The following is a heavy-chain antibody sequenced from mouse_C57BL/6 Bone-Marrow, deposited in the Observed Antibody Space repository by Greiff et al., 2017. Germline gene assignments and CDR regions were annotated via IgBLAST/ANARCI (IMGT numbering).Heavy chain of an antibody. J-gene: IGHJ3*01. CDR1: GYAFTNYL. CDR2: LNPGSGGT. V-gene: IGHV1-54*01. Sequence: VQLQQSGAELVRPGTSVKVSCKASGYAFTNYLIEWVKQRPGQGLEWIGVLNPGSGGTNYNEKFKGKATLTADKSSSTAYMQLSSLTSEDSAVYFCARDSSGFAYWGQGTLVTVSA. D-gene: IGHD3-2*02. CDR3: ARDSSGFAY.